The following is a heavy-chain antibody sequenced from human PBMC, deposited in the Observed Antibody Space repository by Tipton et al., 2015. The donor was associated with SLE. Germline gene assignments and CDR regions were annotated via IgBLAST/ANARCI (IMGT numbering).Heavy chain of an antibody. J-gene: IGHJ4*02. V-gene: IGHV4-61*02. CDR3: ARSVGATGDFDY. D-gene: IGHD1-26*01. CDR1: GGSISSGSYY. CDR2: IYTSGST. Sequence: TLPLTCTVSGGSISSGSYYWSWIRQPAGKGLEWIGRIYTSGSTNYNPSLKSRVTISVDTSKNQFSLKLSSVTAADTAVYYCARSVGATGDFDYWGQGTLVTVSS.